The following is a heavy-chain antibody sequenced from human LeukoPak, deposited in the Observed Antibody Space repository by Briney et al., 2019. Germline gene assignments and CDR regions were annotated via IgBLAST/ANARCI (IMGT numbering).Heavy chain of an antibody. Sequence: GESLKISCKGSGESFISYWIICVRQMPGKGLEWMGRIDPSDSYTNYSPSFQVHVTISTDKSISTAYLQWSSLQASDTAMYYCASAAAAGPGGFDYWGQGTLVTVSS. CDR2: IDPSDSYT. CDR1: GESFISYW. J-gene: IGHJ4*02. CDR3: ASAAAAGPGGFDY. D-gene: IGHD6-13*01. V-gene: IGHV5-10-1*01.